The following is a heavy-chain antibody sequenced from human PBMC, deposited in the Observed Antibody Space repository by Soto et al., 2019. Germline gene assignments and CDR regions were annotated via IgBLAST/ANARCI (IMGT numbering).Heavy chain of an antibody. D-gene: IGHD2-15*01. CDR3: XXXXXDRGYVGFDI. V-gene: IGHV4-34*01. J-gene: IGHJ3*02. CDR2: INHSGST. CDR1: GGSFSGYY. Sequence: QVQLQQWGAGLLKPSETLSLTCAVYGGSFSGYYWSWIRQPPGKGLEWIGEINHSGSTNYNPSLKSRVTISVDTSKNXXXXXXXXXXXXXXXXXXXXXXXXDRGYVGFDIWGQGTMVTVSS.